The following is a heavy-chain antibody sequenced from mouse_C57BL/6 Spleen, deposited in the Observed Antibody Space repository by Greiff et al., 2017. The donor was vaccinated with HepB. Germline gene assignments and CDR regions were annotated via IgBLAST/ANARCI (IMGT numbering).Heavy chain of an antibody. CDR1: GYTFTSYT. J-gene: IGHJ2*01. Sequence: VQLQQSGAELARPGASVKMSCKASGYTFTSYTMHWVKQRPGQGLEWIGYINPSSGYTKYNQKFKDKATLTADKSSSTAYKQLSSLTSEDSAVYYCARDPYFDYWGQGTTLTVSS. CDR3: ARDPYFDY. CDR2: INPSSGYT. V-gene: IGHV1-4*01.